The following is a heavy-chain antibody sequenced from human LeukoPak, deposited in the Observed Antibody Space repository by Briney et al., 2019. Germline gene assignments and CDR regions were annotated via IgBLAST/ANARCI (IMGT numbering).Heavy chain of an antibody. V-gene: IGHV4-59*01. CDR1: GGSISSYY. CDR2: IYYSGST. Sequence: SETLSLTCTVSGGSISSYYWSWIRQPPGKGLEWIGYIYYSGSTNYNPSLKSRVTISVDTSKNQFSLKLSSVTAADTAVYYCARGVVPAAKPFYYYYMDVWGKGTTVTVSS. D-gene: IGHD2-2*01. CDR3: ARGVVPAAKPFYYYYMDV. J-gene: IGHJ6*03.